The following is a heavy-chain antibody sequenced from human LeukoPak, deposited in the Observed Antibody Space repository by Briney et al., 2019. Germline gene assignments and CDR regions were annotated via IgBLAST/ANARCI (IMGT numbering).Heavy chain of an antibody. CDR1: GGSFSGYY. J-gene: IGHJ4*02. D-gene: IGHD5-18*01. CDR2: INHSGST. CDR3: ARRDVDTAIDY. V-gene: IGHV4-34*01. Sequence: SETLSLTCAVYGGSFSGYYWSWIRQPPGKGLEWIGEINHSGSTNYNPSLKSRVTISVDTSKNQFSPKLSSVTAADTAVYYCARRDVDTAIDYWGQGTLVTVSS.